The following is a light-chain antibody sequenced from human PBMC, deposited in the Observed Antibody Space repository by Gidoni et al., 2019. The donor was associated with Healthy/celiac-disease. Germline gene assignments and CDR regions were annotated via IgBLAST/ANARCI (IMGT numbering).Light chain of an antibody. Sequence: EIVLTQSPGTLSLSPGERATLACRASQSVSSSYLAWYQQKPGQAPRLLIYGASSRATGLPDRFSGSGSGTDFTLTISRLEPEDFAVYYCQQYGSXXGXFXPXTKVDXK. CDR2: GAS. V-gene: IGKV3-20*01. J-gene: IGKJ3*01. CDR1: QSVSSSY. CDR3: QQYGSXXGX.